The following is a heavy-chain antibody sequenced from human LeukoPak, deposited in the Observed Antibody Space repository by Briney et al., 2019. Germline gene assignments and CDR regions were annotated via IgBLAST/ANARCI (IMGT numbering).Heavy chain of an antibody. Sequence: GGSLRLSCAASGFSFSSYWMSWVRQAPGKGLEWVANIKQDGSEKYYVDSVKGRFTISRDNAKNSLYLQMNSLRAEDTAVYYCARGGWGPYSSTSDYWGQGTLVTVSS. CDR2: IKQDGSEK. CDR1: GFSFSSYW. V-gene: IGHV3-7*03. J-gene: IGHJ4*02. D-gene: IGHD6-13*01. CDR3: ARGGWGPYSSTSDY.